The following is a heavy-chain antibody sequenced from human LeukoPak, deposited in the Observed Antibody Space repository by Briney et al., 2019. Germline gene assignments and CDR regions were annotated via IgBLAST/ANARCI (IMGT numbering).Heavy chain of an antibody. J-gene: IGHJ5*02. CDR2: INPNSGGT. Sequence: ASVKVSCKASGYTFTGYYMHWVRHAPGQGLEWMGWINPNSGGTNYAQKFQGRVTMTRDTSISTAYMELSRLRSDDTAVYYCATCSSTSCYFRANWFDPWGQGTLVTVSS. CDR1: GYTFTGYY. V-gene: IGHV1-2*02. CDR3: ATCSSTSCYFRANWFDP. D-gene: IGHD2-2*01.